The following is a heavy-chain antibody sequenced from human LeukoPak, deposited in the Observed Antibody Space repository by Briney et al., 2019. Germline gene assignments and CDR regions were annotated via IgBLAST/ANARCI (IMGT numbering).Heavy chain of an antibody. CDR3: AKGPSGSYFPY. V-gene: IGHV3-23*01. J-gene: IGHJ4*02. CDR2: ISGSGGST. Sequence: GGSLRLSCAASGFTFSSYAMSWVRQAPGKGLEWVSAISGSGGSTYYADSVKGRFTISRDNSKNTLYLQMNSLRAEDTAIYYCAKGPSGSYFPYWGQGTLVTVSS. CDR1: GFTFSSYA. D-gene: IGHD1-26*01.